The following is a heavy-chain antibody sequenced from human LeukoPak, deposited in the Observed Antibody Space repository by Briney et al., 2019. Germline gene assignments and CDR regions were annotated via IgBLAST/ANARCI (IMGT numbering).Heavy chain of an antibody. CDR1: GGSIGSYY. V-gene: IGHV4-59*01. Sequence: PSETLSLTCTVSGGSIGSYYWSWIRQPPGKGLEWIGYIYYSGSTNYNPSLKSRVTISVDTSKNQFSLKLSSVTAADTAVYYCASYSSGWSYWGQGTLVTVSS. CDR3: ASYSSGWSY. D-gene: IGHD6-19*01. CDR2: IYYSGST. J-gene: IGHJ4*02.